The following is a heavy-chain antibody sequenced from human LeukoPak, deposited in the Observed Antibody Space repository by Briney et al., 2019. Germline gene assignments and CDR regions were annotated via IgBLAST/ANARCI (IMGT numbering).Heavy chain of an antibody. D-gene: IGHD4-17*01. CDR1: GFTFSSYW. V-gene: IGHV3-74*01. Sequence: GGSLRLSCAASGFTFSSYWMHWVRQPLGKGLVWVSRINPDGTTTNYADSVKGRFTISRDNAKNTLYLQMNSLTVEDTALYYCVRIATVTTPDYWGQGALVTVSS. CDR2: INPDGTTT. CDR3: VRIATVTTPDY. J-gene: IGHJ4*02.